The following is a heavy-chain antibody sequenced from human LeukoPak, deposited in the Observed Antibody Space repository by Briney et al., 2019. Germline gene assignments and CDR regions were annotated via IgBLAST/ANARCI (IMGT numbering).Heavy chain of an antibody. V-gene: IGHV4-59*01. D-gene: IGHD5-24*01. CDR2: IYYSGST. CDR1: GGSISSYY. Sequence: SETLSLTCTVSGGSISSYYWSWIRQPPGKGLEWIGYIYYSGSTNYNPSLKSRVTISVDTSKNQFSLKLSSVTAADTAVYYCARIGEMATRYYYHYMDVWGKGTTVTVSS. CDR3: ARIGEMATRYYYHYMDV. J-gene: IGHJ6*03.